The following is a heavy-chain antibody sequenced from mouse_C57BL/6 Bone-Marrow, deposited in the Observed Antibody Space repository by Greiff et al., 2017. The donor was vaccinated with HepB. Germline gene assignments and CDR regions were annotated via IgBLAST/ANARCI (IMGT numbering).Heavy chain of an antibody. Sequence: QVQLQQPGAELVKPGASVKLSCKASGYTFTSYWMHWVKQRPGQGLEWIGMIHPNSGSTNYNEKFKSKATLTVDKSSSTAYMQHSSLTSEDSAVYYCATNYYGSSYDCWGQGTTLTVSS. J-gene: IGHJ2*01. D-gene: IGHD1-1*01. CDR2: IHPNSGST. CDR3: ATNYYGSSYDC. V-gene: IGHV1-64*01. CDR1: GYTFTSYW.